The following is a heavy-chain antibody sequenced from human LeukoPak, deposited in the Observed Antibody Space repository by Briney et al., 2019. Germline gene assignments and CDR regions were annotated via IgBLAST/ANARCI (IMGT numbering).Heavy chain of an antibody. J-gene: IGHJ4*02. CDR3: ARFYDSSGYHDY. V-gene: IGHV1-2*02. CDR1: GYTFTGYY. Sequence: GASVKVSCKASGYTFTGYYMHWVRQAPGQGLEWMGWINPNSGGTNYAQKFQGRVTMTRDTSISTAYMELRSLRSDDTAVYYCARFYDSSGYHDYWGQGTLVTVSS. CDR2: INPNSGGT. D-gene: IGHD3-22*01.